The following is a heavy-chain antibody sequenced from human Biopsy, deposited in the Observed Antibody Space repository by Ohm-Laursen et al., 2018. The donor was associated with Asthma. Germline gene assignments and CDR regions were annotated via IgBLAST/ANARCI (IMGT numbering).Heavy chain of an antibody. V-gene: IGHV3-53*01. D-gene: IGHD3-22*01. Sequence: SLRLSCSASGFAVSRDHMFWVRQAPGKGLEWVSVIYSGGTSHTADSVRGRFTISRDYSKNTLYLQMHSLRPEDTAVYYCARGDSSNWSHYYFDYWGQGTLVTVS. J-gene: IGHJ4*02. CDR3: ARGDSSNWSHYYFDY. CDR1: GFAVSRDH. CDR2: IYSGGTS.